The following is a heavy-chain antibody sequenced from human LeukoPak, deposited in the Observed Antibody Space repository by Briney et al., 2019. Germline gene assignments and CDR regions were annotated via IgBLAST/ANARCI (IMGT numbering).Heavy chain of an antibody. V-gene: IGHV1-2*02. Sequence: ASVKVSCKASGYTFTGYYIHWVRQAPGQGLEWMGWINPNSGGTNYAQKFQGRVTMTRDRSINTAYMDLKSLTYDDTAVYYCARDKPAEAALDFWGQGTLVTVSS. CDR2: INPNSGGT. CDR3: ARDKPAEAALDF. CDR1: GYTFTGYY. J-gene: IGHJ4*02.